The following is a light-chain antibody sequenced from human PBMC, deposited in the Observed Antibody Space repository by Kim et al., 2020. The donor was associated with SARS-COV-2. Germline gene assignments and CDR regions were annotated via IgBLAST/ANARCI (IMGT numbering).Light chain of an antibody. CDR3: QSYNMDNVI. J-gene: IGLJ2*01. CDR2: EVD. V-gene: IGLV6-57*04. Sequence: NFMLTQPHSVSESPGKTVTISCTRSSGSIDDNYVQWYQQRPGGVPTTVIYEVDPRPSGVSYRFSGSIDYSSNSASLTLSGLRTEDEANCFCQSYNMDNVIFGGGTQVTVL. CDR1: SGSIDDNY.